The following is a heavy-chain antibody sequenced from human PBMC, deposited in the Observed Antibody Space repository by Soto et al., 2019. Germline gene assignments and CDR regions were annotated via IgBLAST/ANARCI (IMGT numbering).Heavy chain of an antibody. V-gene: IGHV3-48*01. J-gene: IGHJ4*02. D-gene: IGHD3-22*01. CDR1: GFTFSSYS. CDR2: ISSSSSTI. CDR3: ARALATMTSPTPDY. Sequence: GGSLRLSCAASGFTFSSYSMNWVRQAPGKGLEWVSYISSSSSTIYYADSVKGRFTISRDNAKNSLYLQMNSLRAEDTAVYYCARALATMTSPTPDYWGQGTLVTVSS.